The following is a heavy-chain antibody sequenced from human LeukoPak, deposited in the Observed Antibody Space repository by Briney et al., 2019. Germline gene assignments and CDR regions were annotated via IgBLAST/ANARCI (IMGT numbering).Heavy chain of an antibody. D-gene: IGHD3-22*01. CDR1: GFTFSSYA. J-gene: IGHJ3*02. CDR2: INSDGSTT. V-gene: IGHV3-74*01. Sequence: GGSLRLSCAASGFTFSSYAMSWVRQAPGKGLVWVSRINSDGSTTSYADSVKGRFTISRDNAKNTLYLQMNSLRAEDTAVYYCTRDLSRGVDSSGYYYALNAFDMWGQGTMVTVSS. CDR3: TRDLSRGVDSSGYYYALNAFDM.